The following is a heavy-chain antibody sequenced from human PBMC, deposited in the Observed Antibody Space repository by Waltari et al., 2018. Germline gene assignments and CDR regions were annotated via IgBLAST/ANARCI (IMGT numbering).Heavy chain of an antibody. J-gene: IGHJ4*02. Sequence: QVQLQESGPGLVKPSETLSLTCTVSGGSISSYYWSWIRQPPGKGLEWIGYISYSVSTNYHPSLNSRVTISVDTSKNQFSLKPSSVSAADTAVYYCARLGRIGASPQTYYCDYWGQGTLVTVSS. D-gene: IGHD5-12*01. CDR3: ARLGRIGASPQTYYCDY. CDR1: GGSISSYY. V-gene: IGHV4-59*08. CDR2: ISYSVST.